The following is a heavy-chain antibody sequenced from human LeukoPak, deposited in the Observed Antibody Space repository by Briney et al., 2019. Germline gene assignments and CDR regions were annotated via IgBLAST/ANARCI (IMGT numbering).Heavy chain of an antibody. Sequence: GGSLRLSCAAYGFTVSSNYMSWVRQAPGKGLEWVSVIYSGGSSYYADSVKGRFTISRGNSKNTLYLQMNSLRAEDTAVYYCAREPDYWGQGTLVTVSS. CDR1: GFTVSSNY. CDR3: AREPDY. V-gene: IGHV3-66*01. CDR2: IYSGGSS. J-gene: IGHJ4*02.